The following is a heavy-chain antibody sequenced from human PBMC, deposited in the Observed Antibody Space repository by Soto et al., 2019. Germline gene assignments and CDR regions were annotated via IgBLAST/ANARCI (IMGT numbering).Heavy chain of an antibody. D-gene: IGHD6-19*01. V-gene: IGHV1-18*04. CDR3: ATDRLPYSSGSYCLDS. CDR2: ISLYNGNT. J-gene: IGHJ5*02. CDR1: GFVLSSYG. Sequence: QVQLVQSGAEVKTSGASVKVSCKASGFVLSSYGFNWVRQAPGQGLEWLGWISLYNGNTFYAQKFQGRVTMTTDTSTRTAFMELRSLKSDSTAMHYCATDRLPYSSGSYCLDSWGQGTRVTVSS.